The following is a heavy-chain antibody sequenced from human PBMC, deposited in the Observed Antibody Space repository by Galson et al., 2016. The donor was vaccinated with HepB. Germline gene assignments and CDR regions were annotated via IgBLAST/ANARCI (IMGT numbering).Heavy chain of an antibody. Sequence: SVKVSCKASGYKFINFGITWVRQAPGQGLEWMGRISVFNGDANYAQKFQGRVTMTTDSSATTAYMELGSLTSDDTAVYYCARGLPGNTPASDIWGQGTMVTISS. CDR3: ARGLPGNTPASDI. J-gene: IGHJ3*02. V-gene: IGHV1-18*01. CDR1: GYKFINFG. CDR2: ISVFNGDA. D-gene: IGHD1-14*01.